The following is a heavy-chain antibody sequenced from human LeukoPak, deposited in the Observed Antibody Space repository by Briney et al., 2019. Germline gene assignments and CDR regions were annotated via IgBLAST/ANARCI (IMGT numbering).Heavy chain of an antibody. Sequence: GGSLRLSCAASGFTFSSYWMSWVRQAPGKGLEWVANIKKDGSEKYYVDSVKGRFTISRDNAKTSLYLQMNSLRAEDTAVHYCARDLGYGDYDMWSQGTLVTVSS. CDR2: IKKDGSEK. J-gene: IGHJ4*02. D-gene: IGHD4-17*01. CDR3: ARDLGYGDYDM. V-gene: IGHV3-7*03. CDR1: GFTFSSYW.